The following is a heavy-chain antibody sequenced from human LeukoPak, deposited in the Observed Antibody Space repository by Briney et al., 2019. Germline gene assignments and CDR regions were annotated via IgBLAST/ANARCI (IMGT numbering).Heavy chain of an antibody. D-gene: IGHD1-1*01. Sequence: SETLSLTCAVSGASISSSIHYWGWVRQPPGKGLEWIGRVYYSGGTYYNPSLESRLTISVDTSNNRFSLKLKSVTAADTAVFYCARVTTGSTTLDSWGQGILVTVSS. CDR1: GASISSSIHY. CDR3: ARVTTGSTTLDS. CDR2: VYYSGGT. V-gene: IGHV4-39*02. J-gene: IGHJ5*01.